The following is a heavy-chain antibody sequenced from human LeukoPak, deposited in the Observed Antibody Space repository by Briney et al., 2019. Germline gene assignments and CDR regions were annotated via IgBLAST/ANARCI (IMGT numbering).Heavy chain of an antibody. Sequence: ASVKVSCKASGYAFTCYHMHWVRQAPGQGLEWRGWINPNSGSTNYAQKFQGRVTMTRDTAISTAYMELSRLRSDDTAVYYCARGKPSRCSSTSCYRNWFDPWGQGTLVTVSS. V-gene: IGHV1-2*02. CDR2: INPNSGST. J-gene: IGHJ5*02. CDR3: ARGKPSRCSSTSCYRNWFDP. CDR1: GYAFTCYH. D-gene: IGHD2-2*01.